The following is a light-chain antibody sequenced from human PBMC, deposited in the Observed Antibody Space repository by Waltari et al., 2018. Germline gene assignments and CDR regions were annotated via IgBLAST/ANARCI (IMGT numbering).Light chain of an antibody. CDR2: YKSDSDK. CDR3: MIWRSGASE. CDR1: SGVNVANHR. V-gene: IGLV5-45*03. Sequence: QAVLTQPSSLSASPGASASLTCTLRSGVNVANHRIYCYPQKPGSPPQYLLRYKSDSDKQQGAGVPSRFSGSKDASANAGILLISGLQSEDEADYYCMIWRSGASEFGGGTKLTVL. J-gene: IGLJ2*01.